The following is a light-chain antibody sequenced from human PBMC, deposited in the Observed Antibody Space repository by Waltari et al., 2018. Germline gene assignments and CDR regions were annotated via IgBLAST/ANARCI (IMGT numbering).Light chain of an antibody. J-gene: IGKJ1*01. Sequence: DILMTQSPSSLSASVGDRVTITCRASQGIGDNLGWYQQKPGKAPKRLIYAASTLQFGVPSRFSGSGSGTESTLTISSLQPEDFATYYCLQHNTYPWTFGQGTKVEIK. CDR2: AAS. CDR1: QGIGDN. CDR3: LQHNTYPWT. V-gene: IGKV1-17*01.